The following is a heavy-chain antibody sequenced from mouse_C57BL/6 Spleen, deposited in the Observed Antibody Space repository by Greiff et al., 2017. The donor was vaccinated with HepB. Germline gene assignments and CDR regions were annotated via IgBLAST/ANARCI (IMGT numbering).Heavy chain of an antibody. J-gene: IGHJ4*01. V-gene: IGHV5-6*01. CDR1: GFTFSSYG. CDR2: ISSGGSYT. CDR3: ASQDGDPNYYAMDY. D-gene: IGHD2-13*01. Sequence: EVQGVESGGDLVKPGGSLKLSCAASGFTFSSYGMSWVRQTPDKRLEWVATISSGGSYTYYPDSVKGRFTISRDNAKNTLYLQMSSRKTEDTAMYYCASQDGDPNYYAMDYWGQGSSVTVAS.